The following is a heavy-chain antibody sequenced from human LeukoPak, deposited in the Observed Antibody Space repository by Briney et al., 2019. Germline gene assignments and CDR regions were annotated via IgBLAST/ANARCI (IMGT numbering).Heavy chain of an antibody. J-gene: IGHJ4*02. CDR3: ARYSRMAGTSFDS. CDR2: MNVDSGGT. V-gene: IGHV1-2*02. CDR1: LRIFSKYY. Sequence: AAVKVTCKSSLRIFSKYYMHEVGQPPGQGLEWMGWMNVDSGGTKYAQKFQGRVTMTRDTSVSTAFMDLTRLTSDDTTVYNCARYSRMAGTSFDSWGQGTLVTVSS. D-gene: IGHD6-19*01.